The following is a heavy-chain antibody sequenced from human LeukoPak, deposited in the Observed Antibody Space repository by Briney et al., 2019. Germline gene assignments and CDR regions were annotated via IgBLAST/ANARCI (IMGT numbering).Heavy chain of an antibody. D-gene: IGHD6-19*01. Sequence: SETLSLTCAVYGGSFSGYYWTWIRQPPKKGLEWIGEINHSGSTNYNPSLRSRVTISVDTSKNQFSLKVRSVTAADTAVYYCATEQWLVLGYHWGQGTLVTVSS. CDR3: ATEQWLVLGYH. J-gene: IGHJ5*02. CDR1: GGSFSGYY. CDR2: INHSGST. V-gene: IGHV4-34*01.